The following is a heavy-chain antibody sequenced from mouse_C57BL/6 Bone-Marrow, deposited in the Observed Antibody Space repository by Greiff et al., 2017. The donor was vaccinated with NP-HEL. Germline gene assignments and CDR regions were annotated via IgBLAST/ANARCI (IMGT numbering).Heavy chain of an antibody. CDR3: ATYYGSSYRYFDG. CDR2: VYPYNGGT. J-gene: IGHJ1*03. D-gene: IGHD1-1*01. V-gene: IGHV1-36*01. CDR1: GFTFTDYY. Sequence: VQLKQSGPVLVKPGPSVKISCKASGFTFTDYYMHWVKQSHGKSLEWIGLVYPYNGGTSYNQKFKGKATLTVDTSSSTAYMELNSLTSEDSAVYYCATYYGSSYRYFDGWGTGTTVTVSS.